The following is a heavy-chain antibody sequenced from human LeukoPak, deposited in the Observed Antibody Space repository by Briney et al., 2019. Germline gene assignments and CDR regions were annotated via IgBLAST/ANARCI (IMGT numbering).Heavy chain of an antibody. V-gene: IGHV6-1*01. Sequence: SQTLSLTCAISGDSVSSNSAAWHWIRQSPSRGLEWLGRTHYRSKWYNDYAVSVKSRITINPDTSKNQFSLQLNSVTPEDTAVYYCARGPRYCSSTSCYHYYYMDVWDKGTTVTVSS. CDR2: THYRSKWYN. D-gene: IGHD2-2*01. CDR1: GDSVSSNSAA. J-gene: IGHJ6*03. CDR3: ARGPRYCSSTSCYHYYYMDV.